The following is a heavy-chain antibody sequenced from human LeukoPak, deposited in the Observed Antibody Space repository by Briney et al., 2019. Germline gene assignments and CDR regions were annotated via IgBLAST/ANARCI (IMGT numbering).Heavy chain of an antibody. J-gene: IGHJ4*02. D-gene: IGHD2-8*02. CDR1: GLTFTNYY. Sequence: ASVKVSCKASGLTFTNYYMHWVRQAPGQGLEWMGLINTSGSNTNYAQKFRGRVTMTRDTTATTDYMELSSLRSEDTAVYYCAREESGGYFDYGGQGTLVTVSS. CDR2: INTSGSNT. V-gene: IGHV1-46*01. CDR3: AREESGGYFDY.